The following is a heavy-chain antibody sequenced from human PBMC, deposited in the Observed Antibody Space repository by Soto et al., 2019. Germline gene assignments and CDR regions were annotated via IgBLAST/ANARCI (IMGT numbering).Heavy chain of an antibody. CDR3: ARGGPLGARREDWFDP. D-gene: IGHD1-26*01. CDR2: IFPGDSDT. CDR1: GYSFSTHW. Sequence: PGESLKISCKGSGYSFSTHWIGWVRQIPGKGLEWMGIIFPGDSDTRYSPSFQGQVTISADKSISTAYLQWSSLKASDTAMYYCARGGPLGARREDWFDPWGQGTLVTVS. J-gene: IGHJ5*02. V-gene: IGHV5-51*01.